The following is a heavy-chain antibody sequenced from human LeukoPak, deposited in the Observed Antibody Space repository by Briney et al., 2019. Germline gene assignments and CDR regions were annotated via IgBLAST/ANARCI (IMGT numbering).Heavy chain of an antibody. Sequence: ASVKVSCKVSGYTLTELSMHWVRQAPGKGLEWMGGFDPEDGETIYAQKFQGRVTITADESTSTAYMELSSLRSEDTAVYYCARVRIAARLRGHYYYYYYMDVWGKGTTVTVSS. CDR2: FDPEDGET. CDR3: ARVRIAARLRGHYYYYYYMDV. CDR1: GYTLTELS. J-gene: IGHJ6*03. V-gene: IGHV1-24*01. D-gene: IGHD6-6*01.